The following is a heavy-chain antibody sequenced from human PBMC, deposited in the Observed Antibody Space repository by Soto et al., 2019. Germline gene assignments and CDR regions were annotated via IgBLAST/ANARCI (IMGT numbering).Heavy chain of an antibody. CDR1: GYSFTGNY. CDR3: ARGPLGRRYSGHSDGTSLQY. CDR2: INTKSGGT. V-gene: IGHV1-2*02. J-gene: IGHJ4*02. Sequence: ASVKVSCKASGYSFTGNYIHWVRQAPGQGLEWMGWINTKSGGTNSAHKFQGRVTMTRNTSISTAYMDLSRLTSGDTALYYCARGPLGRRYSGHSDGTSLQYWGQGALVTVSS. D-gene: IGHD5-12*01.